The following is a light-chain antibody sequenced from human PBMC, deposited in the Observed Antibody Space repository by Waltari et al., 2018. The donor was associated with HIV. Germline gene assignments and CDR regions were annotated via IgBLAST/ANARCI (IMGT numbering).Light chain of an antibody. CDR1: QSLLYSDGNTY. CDR2: EVS. Sequence: IAMTQTPLSLSVTPGQQASIACKSSQSLLYSDGNTYLYWYIYKSGQSPQLMIYEVSKRFSGAPERFSGIGSGTNFTLKISRVEADDVGVYYCMQSKQLPPTFGQGTRLDIK. V-gene: IGKV2D-29*02. J-gene: IGKJ5*01. CDR3: MQSKQLPPT.